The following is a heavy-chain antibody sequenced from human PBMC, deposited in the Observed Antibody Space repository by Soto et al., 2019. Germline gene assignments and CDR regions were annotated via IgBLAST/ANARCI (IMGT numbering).Heavy chain of an antibody. D-gene: IGHD2-15*01. CDR1: GGSISSSSYY. CDR3: ARHAAPPHLLLARMDV. V-gene: IGHV4-39*01. J-gene: IGHJ6*02. CDR2: IYYSGST. Sequence: PSETLSLTCTVSGGSISSSSYYCGWIRQPPGKGLEWIGSIYYSGSTYYNPSLKSRVTISVDTSKNQCSLKLSSVTAADTAVYYCARHAAPPHLLLARMDVWGQGNTITVCS.